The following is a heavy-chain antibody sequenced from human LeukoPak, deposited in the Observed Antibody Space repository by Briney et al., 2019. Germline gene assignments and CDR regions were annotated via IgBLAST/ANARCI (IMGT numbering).Heavy chain of an antibody. Sequence: PSQTLSLTCTVSGGSISSGSYYWSWIRQPAGKGLEWIGRIYTSGSTNYNPSLKSRVTISVDTSNNQFSLKLSSVTAADTAVYYCAGYDYVWGSYRRDYWGQGTLVTVSS. V-gene: IGHV4-61*02. CDR2: IYTSGST. CDR3: AGYDYVWGSYRRDY. J-gene: IGHJ4*02. CDR1: GGSISSGSYY. D-gene: IGHD3-16*02.